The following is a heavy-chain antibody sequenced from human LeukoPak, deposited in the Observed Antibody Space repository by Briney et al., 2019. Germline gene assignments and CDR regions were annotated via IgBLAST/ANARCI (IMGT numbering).Heavy chain of an antibody. D-gene: IGHD3-22*01. J-gene: IGHJ4*02. CDR1: GGSISRGDYY. Sequence: PSQTLSLTCTVSGGSISRGDYYWSWIRQHPGKGLEWIGEINHSGSTNYNPSLKSRVTISVDTSKNQLSLNLSSVTAADTAVYYCARERQGITMIDWGQGTLVTVSP. CDR2: INHSGST. V-gene: IGHV4-31*03. CDR3: ARERQGITMID.